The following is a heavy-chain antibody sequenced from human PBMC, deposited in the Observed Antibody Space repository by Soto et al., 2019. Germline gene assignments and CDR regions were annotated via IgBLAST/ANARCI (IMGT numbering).Heavy chain of an antibody. Sequence: GSLRLSCAASGFTFSSYGMHWVRQAPGKGLEWVAVIWYDGSNKYYADSVKGRFTISRDNSKNTLYLQMNSLRAEDTAVYYCARGTGYSSGWYVPAYYYYYGMDVWGQGTTVTVSS. CDR2: IWYDGSNK. V-gene: IGHV3-33*01. J-gene: IGHJ6*02. D-gene: IGHD6-19*01. CDR1: GFTFSSYG. CDR3: ARGTGYSSGWYVPAYYYYYGMDV.